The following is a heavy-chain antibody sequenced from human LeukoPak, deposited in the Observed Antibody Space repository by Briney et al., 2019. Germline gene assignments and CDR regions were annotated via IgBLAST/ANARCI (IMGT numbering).Heavy chain of an antibody. CDR2: ISHSGST. CDR1: GGSFSGYY. V-gene: IGHV4-34*01. J-gene: IGHJ4*02. Sequence: SETLSLTCAVYGGSFSGYYWSWIRQPPGKGLEWIGEISHSGSTNYNPSLKSRVTISVDTSKNQFSLKLSSVTAADTAVYYCARGPIQSYDYVWGSYRYLAFDYWGQGTLVTVSS. CDR3: ARGPIQSYDYVWGSYRYLAFDY. D-gene: IGHD3-16*02.